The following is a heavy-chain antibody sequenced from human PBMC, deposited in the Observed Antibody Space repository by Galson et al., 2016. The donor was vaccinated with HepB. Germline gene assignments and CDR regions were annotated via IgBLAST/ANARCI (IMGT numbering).Heavy chain of an antibody. Sequence: SVKVSCKASGYTFTNYYMHWVRQAPGQGLEWMGVIKASGGSTTYAQKFQGRVTMTRDTSTSTVYMELSSLRSEDTAVYYCARDYDFWSGYYVGTFDYWGQGTLVTVSS. V-gene: IGHV1-46*01. J-gene: IGHJ4*02. D-gene: IGHD3-3*01. CDR2: IKASGGST. CDR1: GYTFTNYY. CDR3: ARDYDFWSGYYVGTFDY.